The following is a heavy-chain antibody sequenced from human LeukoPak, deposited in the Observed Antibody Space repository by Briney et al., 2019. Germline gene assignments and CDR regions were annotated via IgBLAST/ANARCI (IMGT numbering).Heavy chain of an antibody. Sequence: ASVKVSCKASGDTFTSYYMHGVRQAPGQGLEWMGIINPSGGSTSYAEQFQGRVTMTRDTSTSTVYMELSSLRSEDTAVYYCARVCAMGGGECYSGYFDYWGQGTLVTVSS. CDR3: ARVCAMGGGECYSGYFDY. CDR1: GDTFTSYY. J-gene: IGHJ4*02. CDR2: INPSGGST. V-gene: IGHV1-46*01. D-gene: IGHD2-21*01.